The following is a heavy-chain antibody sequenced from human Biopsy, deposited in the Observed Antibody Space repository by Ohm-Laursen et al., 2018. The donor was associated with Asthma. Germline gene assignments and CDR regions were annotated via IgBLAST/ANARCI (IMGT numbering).Heavy chain of an antibody. CDR2: INAGNGNT. D-gene: IGHD3-22*01. CDR3: ARPYYDSSGYYYENLSFDY. J-gene: IGHJ4*02. CDR1: GYTFTSYA. Sequence: GASVKVSCKTSGYTFTSYAMHWVRQAPGQRLEWMGWINAGNGNTKYSQKFQGRVTITRDTSASTAYMELSSLRSEDTAVYYCARPYYDSSGYYYENLSFDYWGQRTLVTVSS. V-gene: IGHV1-3*01.